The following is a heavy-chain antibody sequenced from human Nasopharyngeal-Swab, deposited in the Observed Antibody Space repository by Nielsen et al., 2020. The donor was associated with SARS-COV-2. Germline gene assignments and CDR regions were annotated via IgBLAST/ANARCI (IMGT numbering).Heavy chain of an antibody. CDR2: INSDGSST. J-gene: IGHJ6*02. CDR3: ARGPLLKYYDSSGQSGGYYYYGMDV. D-gene: IGHD3-22*01. CDR1: GFTFSSYW. V-gene: IGHV3-74*01. Sequence: GESLKISCAASGFTFSSYWMHWVRQAPGTGLVWVSRINSDGSSTSYADSVKGRFTISRDNAKNTLYLQMNSLRAEDTAVYYCARGPLLKYYDSSGQSGGYYYYGMDVWGQGTTVTVSS.